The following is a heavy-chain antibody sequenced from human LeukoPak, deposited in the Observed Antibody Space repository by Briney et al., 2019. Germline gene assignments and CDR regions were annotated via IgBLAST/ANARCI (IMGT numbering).Heavy chain of an antibody. V-gene: IGHV3-7*01. Sequence: GGSLRLSCAASGFLFSTYWMSWVRQAPGKGLEWVANIKQDGSEKFYVDSVKGRFTVSRDNAKNSLYLQMNSLRAEDTAVYYCARKGNAFDIWGQGTMVTVSS. J-gene: IGHJ3*02. CDR1: GFLFSTYW. D-gene: IGHD3-10*01. CDR3: ARKGNAFDI. CDR2: IKQDGSEK.